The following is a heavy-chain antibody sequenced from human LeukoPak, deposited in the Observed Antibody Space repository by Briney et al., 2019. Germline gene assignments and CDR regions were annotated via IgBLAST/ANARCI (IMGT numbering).Heavy chain of an antibody. CDR2: INHSGST. J-gene: IGHJ4*02. CDR1: GGSFSGYY. V-gene: IGHV4-34*01. Sequence: SETLSLTCAVYGGSFSGYYWSWIRQPPGKGLEWIGEINHSGSTNYNPSLKSRVTISVDTSKNQFSLKLSSVPAADTAVYYCARAPLMAARPFDYWGQGTLVTVSS. CDR3: ARAPLMAARPFDY. D-gene: IGHD6-6*01.